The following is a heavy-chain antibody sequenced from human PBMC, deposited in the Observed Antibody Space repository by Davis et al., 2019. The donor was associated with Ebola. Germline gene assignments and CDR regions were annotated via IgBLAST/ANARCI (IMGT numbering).Heavy chain of an antibody. D-gene: IGHD6-6*01. CDR3: ARQLVRHWFDP. CDR2: VSYSETT. CDR1: GGSISSTNFF. J-gene: IGHJ5*02. Sequence: MPSETLSLTCTVSGGSISSTNFFWGWIRQPPGTGLEWIATVSYSETTYYNPSLKSRVTMSVDTSKNQFSLRLNSVTAADTAVYYCARQLVRHWFDPWGQGTLVTVSS. V-gene: IGHV4-39*01.